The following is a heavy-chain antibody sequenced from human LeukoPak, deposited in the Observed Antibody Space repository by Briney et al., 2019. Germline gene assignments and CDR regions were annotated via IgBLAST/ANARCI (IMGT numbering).Heavy chain of an antibody. CDR3: ARLNYDFWSGYYALHFDY. CDR2: IYTSGST. V-gene: IGHV4-4*09. CDR1: AGSISSYY. Sequence: SETLSLTCTVSAGSISSYYWSWIRQPPGKGLEWIGYIYTSGSTNYNPSLKSRVTISVDTPKNQFSLKLSSVTAADTAVYYCARLNYDFWSGYYALHFDYWGQGTLVTVSS. D-gene: IGHD3-3*01. J-gene: IGHJ4*02.